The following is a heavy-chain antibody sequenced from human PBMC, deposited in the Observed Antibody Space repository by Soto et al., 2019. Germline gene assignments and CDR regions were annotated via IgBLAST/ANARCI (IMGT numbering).Heavy chain of an antibody. Sequence: QITLKESGPTLVKPTQTLTLTCTFSGFSLSTTGVGVAWIRQPPGKDLEWLALIYWDDDKRYSPSLKTRLTITKDTSKNQVVHTMTNMYRVDTATYYCAQDRPGRTGFDPWGQGTLVTVSS. CDR3: AQDRPGRTGFDP. V-gene: IGHV2-5*02. CDR1: GFSLSTTGVG. CDR2: IYWDDDK. J-gene: IGHJ5*02. D-gene: IGHD1-26*01.